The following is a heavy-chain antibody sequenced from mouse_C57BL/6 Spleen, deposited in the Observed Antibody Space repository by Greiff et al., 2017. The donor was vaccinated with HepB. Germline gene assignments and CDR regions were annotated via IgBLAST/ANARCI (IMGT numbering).Heavy chain of an antibody. CDR1: GFTFSSYA. V-gene: IGHV5-4*01. D-gene: IGHD2-3*01. CDR3: ARDDDGYYVTFAY. Sequence: DVMLVESGGGLVKPGGSLKLSCAASGFTFSSYAMSWVRQTPEKRLEWVATISDGGSYTYYPDNVKGRFTISRDNAKNNLYLQMSHLKSEDTARYYCARDDDGYYVTFAYWGQGTLVTVSA. J-gene: IGHJ3*01. CDR2: ISDGGSYT.